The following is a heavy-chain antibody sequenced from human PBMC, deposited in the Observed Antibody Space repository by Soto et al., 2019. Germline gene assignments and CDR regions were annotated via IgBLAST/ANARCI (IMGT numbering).Heavy chain of an antibody. V-gene: IGHV3-30-3*01. D-gene: IGHD1-26*01. CDR2: ISYDGSNK. CDR1: GFTFSSYA. CDR3: VKSPSIVGTSVYY. Sequence: QVPLVESGGGVVQPGRALRLSCAASGFTFSSYAMHWVRQAPGKGLEWVAVISYDGSNKYYADYVKGRFTISRDNSKNTLYLQMNSLKAEDTAVYYCVKSPSIVGTSVYYWGQTTLVTVSS. J-gene: IGHJ4*02.